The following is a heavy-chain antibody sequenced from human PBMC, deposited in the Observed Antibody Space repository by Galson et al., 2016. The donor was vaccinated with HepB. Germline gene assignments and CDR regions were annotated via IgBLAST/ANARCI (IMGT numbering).Heavy chain of an antibody. D-gene: IGHD3-22*01. CDR3: ARSGGGWLPSRSFDY. CDR1: GGSISRYY. J-gene: IGHJ4*02. V-gene: IGHV4-59*01. Sequence: SETLSLTCTVSGGSISRYYWSWVRPPPGKGLEWIGDIYYSGSTKYSPSFTSRVTISVDTSKNQFSLKLSSLTAADTAVYYCARSGGGWLPSRSFDYWGQGTLVTVSS. CDR2: IYYSGST.